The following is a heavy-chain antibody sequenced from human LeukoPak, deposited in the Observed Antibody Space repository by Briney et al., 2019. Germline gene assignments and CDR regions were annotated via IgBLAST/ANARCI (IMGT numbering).Heavy chain of an antibody. V-gene: IGHV3-33*06. CDR1: GFTFTIYG. J-gene: IGHJ4*02. Sequence: LSGRSLRLSCTASGFTFTIYGFHWVRQAPGKGLEWVAVIWSDGSKEYYGDSVKGRFTISRDNSKNTLYLQMSSLRAEDTAVYYCVKDLDVVVPAAYDYWGQGTLVTVSS. CDR3: VKDLDVVVPAAYDY. CDR2: IWSDGSKE. D-gene: IGHD2-2*01.